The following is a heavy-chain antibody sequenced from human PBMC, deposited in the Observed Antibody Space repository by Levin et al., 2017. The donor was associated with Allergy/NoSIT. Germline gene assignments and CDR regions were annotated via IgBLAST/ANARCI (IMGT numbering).Heavy chain of an antibody. J-gene: IGHJ4*02. Sequence: GESLKISCKGSGYSFTSYWIGWVRQMPGKGLEWIGISYALVSDSLYSPSFPGQVTISADKSISTAYLQWSSLKASDTAMYYCARYDYADNLMNYWGQGTLVTVSS. D-gene: IGHD4-23*01. V-gene: IGHV5-51*01. CDR2: SYALVSDS. CDR3: ARYDYADNLMNY. CDR1: GYSFTSYW.